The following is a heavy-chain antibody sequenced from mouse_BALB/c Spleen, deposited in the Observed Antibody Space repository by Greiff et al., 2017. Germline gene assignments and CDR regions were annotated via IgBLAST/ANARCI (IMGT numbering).Heavy chain of an antibody. D-gene: IGHD1-1*02. V-gene: IGHV2-9*02. J-gene: IGHJ3*01. Sequence: QVQLKESGPGLVAPSQSLSITCTVSGFSLTSYGVHWVRQPPGKGLEWLGVIWAGGSTNYNSALMSRLSISKDNSKSQVFLKMNSLQTDDTAMYYCARVDYGSWFAYWGQGTLVTVSA. CDR2: IWAGGST. CDR3: ARVDYGSWFAY. CDR1: GFSLTSYG.